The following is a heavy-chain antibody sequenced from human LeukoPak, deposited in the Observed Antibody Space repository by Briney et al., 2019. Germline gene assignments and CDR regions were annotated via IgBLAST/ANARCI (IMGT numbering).Heavy chain of an antibody. V-gene: IGHV4-34*01. CDR2: INHSGST. CDR1: GGSFSGYY. J-gene: IGHJ5*02. CDR3: ARGHCSSTSCYHPWGEWFDP. D-gene: IGHD2-2*01. Sequence: SETLSLTCAVYGGSFSGYYWSWLRQPPGKGLEWIGEINHSGSTNYNPSLKSRVTISVDTSKNQFSLKLSSVTAADTAVYYCARGHCSSTSCYHPWGEWFDPWGQGTLVTVSS.